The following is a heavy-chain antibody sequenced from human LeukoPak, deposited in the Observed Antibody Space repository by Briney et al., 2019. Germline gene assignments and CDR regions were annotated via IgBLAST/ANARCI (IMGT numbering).Heavy chain of an antibody. V-gene: IGHV4-59*01. CDR1: GGSISSYY. CDR3: ARCSGYSNWFDP. CDR2: IYYSGST. J-gene: IGHJ5*02. D-gene: IGHD3-22*01. Sequence: PSQTLSLTCTVSGGSISSYYWSWIRQPPGKGLEWIGYIYYSGSTNYNPSLKSRVTISVDTSKNQFSLKLSSVTAADTAVYYCARCSGYSNWFDPWGQGTLVTVSS.